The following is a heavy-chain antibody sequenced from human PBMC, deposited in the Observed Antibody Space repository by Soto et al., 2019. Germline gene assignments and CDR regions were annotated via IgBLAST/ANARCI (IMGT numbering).Heavy chain of an antibody. Sequence: GGSLRLSCAASGFTFSSYGMHWVRQAPGKGLEWVAVISYDGSNKYYADSVKGRFTISRDNSKNTLYLQMNSLRAEDTAVYYCAKDIFGVVIANAYYYYYGMDVWGQGTTVTVSS. D-gene: IGHD3-3*02. J-gene: IGHJ6*02. CDR1: GFTFSSYG. CDR3: AKDIFGVVIANAYYYYYGMDV. V-gene: IGHV3-30*18. CDR2: ISYDGSNK.